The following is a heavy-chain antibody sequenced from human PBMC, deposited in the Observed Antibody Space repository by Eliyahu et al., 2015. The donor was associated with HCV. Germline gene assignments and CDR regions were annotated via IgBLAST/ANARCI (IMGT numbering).Heavy chain of an antibody. CDR2: IHHSGFT. Sequence: QVQLQQWGAGLLKPSETLSLTCGVXGGSFTAYYWSWIRQPPGKGLEWIGEIHHSGFTNYNPSLKSRVTISIDTSKNQFSLKMTSVTATDTAMYYCARAGNYGANDGFDYWGQGTLVPVSS. D-gene: IGHD4-17*01. CDR3: ARAGNYGANDGFDY. CDR1: GGSFTAYY. V-gene: IGHV4-34*01. J-gene: IGHJ4*02.